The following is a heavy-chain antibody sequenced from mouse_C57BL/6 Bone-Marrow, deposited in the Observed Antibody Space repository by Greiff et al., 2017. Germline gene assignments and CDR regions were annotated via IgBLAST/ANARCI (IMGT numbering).Heavy chain of an antibody. V-gene: IGHV14-2*01. CDR2: IDPEDGET. Sequence: VQLQQSGAELVKPGASVKLSCTASGFNIKDYYMHWVKQRTEQGLAWIGRIDPEDGETKYAPKLQGKATITADTYSNTAYLQLSSLTSEDTAVYYCARTNGSSFYWYFEGWGTGTTVTVSS. CDR3: ARTNGSSFYWYFEG. CDR1: GFNIKDYY. J-gene: IGHJ1*03. D-gene: IGHD1-1*01.